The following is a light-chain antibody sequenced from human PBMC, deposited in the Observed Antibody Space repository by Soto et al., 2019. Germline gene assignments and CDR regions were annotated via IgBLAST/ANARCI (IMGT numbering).Light chain of an antibody. CDR2: DVS. J-gene: IGLJ1*01. CDR3: SVFTGTTYV. V-gene: IGLV2-14*01. CDR1: SSDVGGNKY. Sequence: LTQPASLSGSPGQSITISCTGSSSDVGGNKYVSRYQQYPGKAPKLMICDVSNRPSGVSNRFSGSKSGNTASLTISGLQAEDEADYYCSVFTGTTYVFGTGTKVTVL.